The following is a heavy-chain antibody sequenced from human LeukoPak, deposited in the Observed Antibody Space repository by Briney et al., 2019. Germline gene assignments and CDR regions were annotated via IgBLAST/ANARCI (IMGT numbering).Heavy chain of an antibody. CDR1: GYTLTELS. CDR2: FDPEDGET. V-gene: IGHV1-24*01. CDR3: ATKGPYGDYQHFQH. Sequence: ASVKVSCKVSGYTLTELSMHWVRQAPGKGLEWTGGFDPEDGETIYAQKFQGRVTMTEDTSTDTAYMELSSLRSEDTAVYYCATKGPYGDYQHFQHWGQGTLVTVSS. D-gene: IGHD4-17*01. J-gene: IGHJ1*01.